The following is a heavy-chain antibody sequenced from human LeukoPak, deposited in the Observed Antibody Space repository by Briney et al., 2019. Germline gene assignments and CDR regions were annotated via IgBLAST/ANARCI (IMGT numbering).Heavy chain of an antibody. V-gene: IGHV1-18*04. J-gene: IGHJ5*02. CDR3: ARDIGSGWYSFDP. CDR2: ISACNGNT. Sequence: GASVKVSCKASGYTFTGYGISWARQAPGQGLEWMGWISACNGNTNYAQKLQGRVTMTTDTSTSTAYMELRSLRSDDTAVYYCARDIGSGWYSFDPWGQGTLVTVSS. D-gene: IGHD6-19*01. CDR1: GYTFTGYG.